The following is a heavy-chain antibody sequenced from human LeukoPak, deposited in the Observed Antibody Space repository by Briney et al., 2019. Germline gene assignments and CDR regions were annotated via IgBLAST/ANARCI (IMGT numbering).Heavy chain of an antibody. V-gene: IGHV4-59*08. J-gene: IGHJ5*02. CDR3: ARHSEPNSNLLWFDP. D-gene: IGHD2/OR15-2a*01. Sequence: PSETLSLTCTVSGGSVSSFPWSWIRQPPGKGLEWIGYIYDSGSTNYKSSLKSRVTISVDTSKNQFSLKLSSVTAADTAVYYCARHSEPNSNLLWFDPWGQGTLVTVSS. CDR1: GGSVSSFP. CDR2: IYDSGST.